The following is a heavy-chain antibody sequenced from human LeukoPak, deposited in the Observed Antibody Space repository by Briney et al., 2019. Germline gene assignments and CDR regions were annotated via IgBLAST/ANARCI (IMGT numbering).Heavy chain of an antibody. D-gene: IGHD6-13*01. CDR1: GGSISSSTYH. Sequence: SETLSLTCTVSGGSISSSTYHWGWLRQPPGKGLEWIGSIYYSGSTYNNASVQSRVTISQDTSKNQFSLKLSSVTAADTAVYYCARWYSNKGWFDPWGQGTLVTVSS. CDR3: ARWYSNKGWFDP. J-gene: IGHJ5*02. V-gene: IGHV4-39*07. CDR2: IYYSGST.